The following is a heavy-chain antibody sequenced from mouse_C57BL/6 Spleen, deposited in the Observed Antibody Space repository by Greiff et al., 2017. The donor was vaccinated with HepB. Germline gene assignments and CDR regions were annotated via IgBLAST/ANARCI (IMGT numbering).Heavy chain of an antibody. CDR3: ARPGDSNYAFAY. D-gene: IGHD2-5*01. J-gene: IGHJ3*01. Sequence: DVMLVESGGGLVKPGGSLKLSCAASGFTFSDYGMHWVRQAPEKGLEWVAYISSGSSTIYYADTVKGRFTISRDNAKNTLFLQMTSLRSEDTAMYYCARPGDSNYAFAYWGQGTLVTISA. V-gene: IGHV5-17*01. CDR2: ISSGSSTI. CDR1: GFTFSDYG.